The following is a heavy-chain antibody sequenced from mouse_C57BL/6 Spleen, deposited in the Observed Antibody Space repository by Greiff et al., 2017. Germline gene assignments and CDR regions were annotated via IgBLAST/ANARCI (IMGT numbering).Heavy chain of an antibody. J-gene: IGHJ4*01. V-gene: IGHV1-82*01. Sequence: VQLQQSGPELVKPGASVKISCKASGYAFSSSWMNWVKQRPGKGLEWIGRIYPGDGDTNYNGKFKGKATLTADKSSSTAYMQRSSLTSEDSAVYFCARYDYYAMDYWGQGTSVTVSS. CDR2: IYPGDGDT. CDR1: GYAFSSSW. CDR3: ARYDYYAMDY.